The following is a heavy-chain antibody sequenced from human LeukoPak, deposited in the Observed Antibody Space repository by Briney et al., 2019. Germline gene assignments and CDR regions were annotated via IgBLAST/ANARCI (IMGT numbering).Heavy chain of an antibody. CDR2: ISSSSSYI. CDR3: ASRGLYYDSSGYYGA. D-gene: IGHD3-22*01. J-gene: IGHJ4*02. V-gene: IGHV3-21*01. CDR1: GFTFSSYS. Sequence: GGSLRLSCAASGFTFSSYSMNWVRQAPGKGLEWVSSISSSSSYIYYADSVKGRFTISRDNAKNSLYLQMNSLRAEDTAVYYCASRGLYYDSSGYYGAWGQGTLVTVSS.